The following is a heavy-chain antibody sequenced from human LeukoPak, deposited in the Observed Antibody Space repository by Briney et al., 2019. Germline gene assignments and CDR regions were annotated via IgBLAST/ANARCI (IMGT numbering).Heavy chain of an antibody. D-gene: IGHD2-8*01. J-gene: IGHJ4*02. CDR2: INAGNGNT. CDR1: GYTFTSYA. V-gene: IGHV1-3*01. Sequence: ALVKVSRKASGYTFTSYAMHWVRQAPGQRLEWMGWINAGNGNTKYSQKFQGRVTITRDTSADTAYMELSSLRSEDTAVYYCARLKYCTNGVCYAGFDYWGEGTLVTVSS. CDR3: ARLKYCTNGVCYAGFDY.